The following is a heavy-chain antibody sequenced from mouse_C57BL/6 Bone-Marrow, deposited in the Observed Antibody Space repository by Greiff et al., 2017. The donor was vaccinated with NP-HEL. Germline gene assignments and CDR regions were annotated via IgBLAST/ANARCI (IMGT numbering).Heavy chain of an antibody. Sequence: EVQLVESGGGLVQPKGSLKLSCAASGFTFNTYAMHWVRPAPGKGLEWVARIRSKSSNYATYYADSVKDRFTISRDDSQSMLYLQMNNLKTEDTAMYYCVRAPYYINYYAMDYWGQGTSVTVSS. CDR1: GFTFNTYA. J-gene: IGHJ4*01. D-gene: IGHD1-1*01. CDR2: IRSKSSNYAT. CDR3: VRAPYYINYYAMDY. V-gene: IGHV10-3*01.